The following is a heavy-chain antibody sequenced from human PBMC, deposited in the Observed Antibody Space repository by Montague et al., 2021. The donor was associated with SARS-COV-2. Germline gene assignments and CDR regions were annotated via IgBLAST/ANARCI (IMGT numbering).Heavy chain of an antibody. CDR2: TYYRSKWQN. J-gene: IGHJ6*02. Sequence: CAISGDSVSRNTAFWNWFRQSPSRGLEFLGRTYYRSKWQNDYAVSVRSRITINPDTSKNQFSLHLNSVTPEDTAVYYCSRGTLRFGMDVWGQGTTVTVSS. CDR1: GDSVSRNTAF. V-gene: IGHV6-1*01. D-gene: IGHD4-17*01. CDR3: SRGTLRFGMDV.